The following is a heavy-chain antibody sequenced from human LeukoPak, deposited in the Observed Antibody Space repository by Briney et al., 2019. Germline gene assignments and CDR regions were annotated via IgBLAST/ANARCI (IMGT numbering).Heavy chain of an antibody. V-gene: IGHV3-30*18. D-gene: IGHD1/OR15-1a*01. CDR3: AKDLMGTYGMDV. Sequence: PGGSLRLSCAASGFTFSSYGMHWVRQAPGKGLEWVAVISYDGSNKYYADSVKGRFTISRDNSKNTLYLQMNSLRAEDTAVYYCAKDLMGTYGMDVWGQGTTVTVSS. J-gene: IGHJ6*02. CDR1: GFTFSSYG. CDR2: ISYDGSNK.